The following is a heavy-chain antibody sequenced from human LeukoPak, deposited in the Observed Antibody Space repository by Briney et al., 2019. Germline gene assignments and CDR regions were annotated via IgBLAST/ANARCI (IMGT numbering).Heavy chain of an antibody. CDR3: AKRIPWYSSYYGMVV. Sequence: PGGSLRLSCAASGFTFSSYAMSWVRQAPGKGLEWVSAISGSGGSTYYADSVKGRFTISRDNSKNTLYLQMNSLRAEDTAVYYYAKRIPWYSSYYGMVVWGQGTTVTVSS. J-gene: IGHJ6*02. D-gene: IGHD6-13*01. CDR2: ISGSGGST. V-gene: IGHV3-23*01. CDR1: GFTFSSYA.